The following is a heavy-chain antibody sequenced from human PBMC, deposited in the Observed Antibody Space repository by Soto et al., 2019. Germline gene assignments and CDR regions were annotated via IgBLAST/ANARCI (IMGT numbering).Heavy chain of an antibody. D-gene: IGHD3-22*01. J-gene: IGHJ4*02. CDR2: ISSGLIYT. CDR3: AKPKWAGYYDSSGYYAFDY. CDR1: GFNFSDYQ. Sequence: GGSLRLSCAASGFNFSDYQMSWIRQAPGKGLECIAFISSGLIYTNYTDSVKGRFTISRDNAKNSLYLQMNSLRAEDTAVYYCAKPKWAGYYDSSGYYAFDYWGQGTLVTVSS. V-gene: IGHV3-11*03.